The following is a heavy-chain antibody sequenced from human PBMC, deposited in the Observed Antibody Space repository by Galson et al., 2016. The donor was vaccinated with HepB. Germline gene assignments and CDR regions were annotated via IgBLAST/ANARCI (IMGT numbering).Heavy chain of an antibody. D-gene: IGHD2-2*01. CDR3: ARPRYCSSATCTAAFDY. J-gene: IGHJ4*02. Sequence: LSLTCTVSGGSIISSSHYWGWIRQPPGKGLEWMGRIYYGGSTLYSPSLRSRVSISVDPSKNHFSLEVRSVTAADTAVYYCARPRYCSSATCTAAFDYWGQGTLVTVSS. CDR2: IYYGGST. V-gene: IGHV4-39*01. CDR1: GGSIISSSHY.